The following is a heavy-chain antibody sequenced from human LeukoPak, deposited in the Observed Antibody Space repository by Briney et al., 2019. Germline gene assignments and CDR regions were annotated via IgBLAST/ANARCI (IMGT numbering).Heavy chain of an antibody. Sequence: SETLSLTCTVSGGSISDYYWHWIRQPPGKGLEWIGYVYKSGNSANNNFNPSLKSRVTISLDTSKNQSSLRLNSVTPADTAVYYCARDRLPRGFYGGLDSWGRGSLVTVSS. CDR2: VYKSGNSANN. CDR1: GGSISDYY. J-gene: IGHJ5*01. CDR3: ARDRLPRGFYGGLDS. D-gene: IGHD3-3*01. V-gene: IGHV4-59*01.